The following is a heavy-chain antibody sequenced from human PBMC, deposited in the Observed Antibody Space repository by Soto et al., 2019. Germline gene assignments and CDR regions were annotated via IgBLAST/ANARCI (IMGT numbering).Heavy chain of an antibody. J-gene: IGHJ4*02. CDR2: IYSGGYT. V-gene: IGHV3-53*01. Sequence: EVQLVESGGGLIQPGGSLRLSCAVSGFTVSNNYMSWVRQAPGKGLEGVSVIYSGGYTAYGDSVKGRFTISRDNSKNTQYLKITGRGADDRAVFFCGSNPGGGGYWGQGTLVTVSS. CDR1: GFTVSNNY. D-gene: IGHD3-10*01. CDR3: GSNPGGGGY.